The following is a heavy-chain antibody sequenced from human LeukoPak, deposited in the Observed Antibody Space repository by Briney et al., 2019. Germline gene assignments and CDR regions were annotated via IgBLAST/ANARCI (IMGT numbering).Heavy chain of an antibody. J-gene: IGHJ6*03. Sequence: SVKVSCKACGGTYSSYAISWVRQAPGQGLEWMGGIIPIFGTANYAQKFQGRVTITTDESTSTAYMELSSLRSEDTAVYCCAGGIAAPFFYYYMDVWGKGTTVTVSS. CDR3: AGGIAAPFFYYYMDV. V-gene: IGHV1-69*05. CDR2: IIPIFGTA. CDR1: GGTYSSYA. D-gene: IGHD6-13*01.